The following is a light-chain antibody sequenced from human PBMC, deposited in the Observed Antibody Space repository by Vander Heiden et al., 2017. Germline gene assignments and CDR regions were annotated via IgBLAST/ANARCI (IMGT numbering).Light chain of an antibody. CDR3: QQYGRPLYT. Sequence: EIVFTQPPATLSLSPGERATLSCRASQSVTSSSLAWYQQKPGQAPRLLSYGASSRATGIPDRFSSSGSGADFTLTISRLGPEDFAVYYCQQYGRPLYTFGQGTKLEIK. CDR1: QSVTSSS. J-gene: IGKJ2*01. CDR2: GAS. V-gene: IGKV3-20*01.